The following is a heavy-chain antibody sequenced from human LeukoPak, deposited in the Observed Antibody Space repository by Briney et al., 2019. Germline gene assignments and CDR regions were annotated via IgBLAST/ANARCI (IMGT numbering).Heavy chain of an antibody. Sequence: SGGPLRLSLGASGLPFISNFLSWGRQPPGKGLEWVSDLYSGRSTYYADSVKGRFTISRDNSKNTLYLQMNSLRAEDTAVYYCTRGGGGSFPHYWGQGTLVTVSS. J-gene: IGHJ4*02. CDR1: GLPFISNF. CDR3: TRGGGGSFPHY. D-gene: IGHD2-21*01. V-gene: IGHV3-53*01. CDR2: LYSGRST.